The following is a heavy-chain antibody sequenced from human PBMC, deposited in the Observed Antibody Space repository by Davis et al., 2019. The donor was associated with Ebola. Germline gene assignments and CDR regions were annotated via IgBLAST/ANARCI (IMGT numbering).Heavy chain of an antibody. J-gene: IGHJ4*02. V-gene: IGHV4-30-4*01. CDR2: ISYSGNT. D-gene: IGHD3-10*01. Sequence: SETLSLTCTVSGGSISSGDYYWNWSRQPPGKGLEWIGYISYSGNTYYNPSLKSRVTISVDTSENHFSLKLSSVTAADTAVYYCATGAYYGSGYYFDYWGQGTLVTVSS. CDR3: ATGAYYGSGYYFDY. CDR1: GGSISSGDYY.